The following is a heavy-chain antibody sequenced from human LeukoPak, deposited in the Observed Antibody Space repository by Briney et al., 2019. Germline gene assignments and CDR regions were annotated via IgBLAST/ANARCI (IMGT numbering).Heavy chain of an antibody. J-gene: IGHJ4*02. V-gene: IGHV3-9*01. D-gene: IGHD1-1*01. CDR1: GFTFDDYA. CDR2: ISWNSGSV. Sequence: PGGSLRLSCAASGFTFDDYAMHWVRQPPGKGLEWVSGISWNSGSVAYGDSVKGRFTISRDNAKNSLYLQMNSLRAEDTAVYYCAREPSQLADDYYFDYWGQGTLVTVSS. CDR3: AREPSQLADDYYFDY.